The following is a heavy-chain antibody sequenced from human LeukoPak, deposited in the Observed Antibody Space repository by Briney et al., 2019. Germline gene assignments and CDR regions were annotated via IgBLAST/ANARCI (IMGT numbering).Heavy chain of an antibody. Sequence: GESLKISCKGSGYSFTSYWIGWVRQMPGKELEWMGIIYPGDSDTRYSPSFQGQVTISADKSISTAYLQWSSLKASDTAMYYCARHSEWSSGWSVMDYWGQGTLVTVSS. V-gene: IGHV5-51*01. J-gene: IGHJ4*02. CDR1: GYSFTSYW. CDR3: ARHSEWSSGWSVMDY. D-gene: IGHD6-19*01. CDR2: IYPGDSDT.